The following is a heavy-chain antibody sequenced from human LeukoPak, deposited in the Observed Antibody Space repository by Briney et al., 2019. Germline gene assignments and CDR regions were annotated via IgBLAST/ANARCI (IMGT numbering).Heavy chain of an antibody. CDR2: VTDSGDNT. CDR1: GFTFSSYS. CDR3: AKEHRVDSSGYYYGS. V-gene: IGHV3-23*01. J-gene: IGHJ5*02. Sequence: PGGSLRLSCAASGFTFSSYSMNWVRQAPGKGLEWVSGVTDSGDNTYYADSVKGRFIISRDNPKNTLYLQMDSLSAGDTAIYYCAKEHRVDSSGYYYGSWGQGVLVTV. D-gene: IGHD3-22*01.